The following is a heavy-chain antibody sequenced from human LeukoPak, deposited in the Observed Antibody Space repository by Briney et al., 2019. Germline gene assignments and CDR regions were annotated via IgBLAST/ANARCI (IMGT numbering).Heavy chain of an antibody. D-gene: IGHD1-26*01. V-gene: IGHV3-13*01. CDR2: IGTAGDT. J-gene: IGHJ4*02. CDR3: TTRGGSFSIFDY. Sequence: GGSLRLSCAASGFTFSSYDMHWVRQATGKGLEWVSAIGTAGDTYYPGSVKGRFTISRENAKNSLYLQMNSLRAGDTAVYYCTTRGGSFSIFDYWGQGTLVTVSS. CDR1: GFTFSSYD.